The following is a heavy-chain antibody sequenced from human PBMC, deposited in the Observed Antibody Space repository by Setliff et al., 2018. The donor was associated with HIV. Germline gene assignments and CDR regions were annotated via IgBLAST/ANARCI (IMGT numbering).Heavy chain of an antibody. Sequence: GGSLRLSCAASGFNFSTYSMDWVRQAPGKGLVWVSRINRDGSNTSYADSVKGRFSISRDNAKNTLFLQMNSLRAEDTAVYYCARVPRGVHNPPSWGQGTLVTVSS. V-gene: IGHV3-74*01. CDR3: ARVPRGVHNPPS. CDR2: INRDGSNT. CDR1: GFNFSTYS. D-gene: IGHD1-1*01. J-gene: IGHJ5*02.